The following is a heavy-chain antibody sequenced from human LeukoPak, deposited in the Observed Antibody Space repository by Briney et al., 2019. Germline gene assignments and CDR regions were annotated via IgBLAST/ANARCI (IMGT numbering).Heavy chain of an antibody. J-gene: IGHJ4*02. Sequence: PSETLSLTCTVSGGSISSYYWSWIRQPPGKGLEWIGYIYYNGSTTYNPSLKSRVAISVDTSKNQFSLKLSSVTAADTAVYYCQAGYSSSGPFDYCGQGTLVTDSS. CDR2: IYYNGST. V-gene: IGHV4-59*01. D-gene: IGHD6-13*01. CDR3: QAGYSSSGPFDY. CDR1: GGSISSYY.